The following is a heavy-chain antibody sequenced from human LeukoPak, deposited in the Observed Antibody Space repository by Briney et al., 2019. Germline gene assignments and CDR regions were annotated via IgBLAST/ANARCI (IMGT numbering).Heavy chain of an antibody. CDR2: IYYSGST. CDR1: GGSINSGAYF. J-gene: IGHJ4*02. D-gene: IGHD3-22*01. Sequence: SETLSLTCSVSGGSINSGAYFWSWIRQPPGKGLEWIGYIYYSGSTNYNPSLKSRVTISVDTSKNQFSLKLSSVTAADTAVYYCARVGSSGSFDYWGQGTLVTVSS. V-gene: IGHV4-61*08. CDR3: ARVGSSGSFDY.